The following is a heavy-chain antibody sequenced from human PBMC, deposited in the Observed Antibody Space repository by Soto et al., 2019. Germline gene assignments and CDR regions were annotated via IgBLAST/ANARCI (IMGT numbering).Heavy chain of an antibody. CDR1: GGSITTTKYF. J-gene: IGHJ4*02. Sequence: SETLSLTCIVSGGSITTTKYFWIWVRQTPGKGLEWIANIFYTGSPYNSPPLRSRATISVDTSKNQFSLKLSSVTAADTAMYYCASLQVPGSFDYWGQGILVTVSS. D-gene: IGHD2-15*01. CDR2: IFYTGSP. V-gene: IGHV4-39*01. CDR3: ASLQVPGSFDY.